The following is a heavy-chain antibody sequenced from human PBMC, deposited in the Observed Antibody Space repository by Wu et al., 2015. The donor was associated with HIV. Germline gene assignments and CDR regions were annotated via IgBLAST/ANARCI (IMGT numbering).Heavy chain of an antibody. J-gene: IGHJ4*02. D-gene: IGHD2-21*02. V-gene: IGHV1-46*01. CDR2: INPSVNNT. CDR1: GYTFTSYY. CDR3: ARLAYCGGDCYFHYFDY. Sequence: QVQLVQSGAEVKKSGASVKVSCKASGYTFTSYYMQWVRQAPGQGLEWMGIINPSVNNTSYAQKFQGRVTMTRDTSTSTVYMELSSLISEDTAVYYCARLAYCGGDCYFHYFDYWGQGTLVTVSS.